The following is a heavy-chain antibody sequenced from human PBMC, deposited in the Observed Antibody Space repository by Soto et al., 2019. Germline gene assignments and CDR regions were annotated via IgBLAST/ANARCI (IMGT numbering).Heavy chain of an antibody. CDR2: IDPSDSYT. CDR3: ARAGIFGVVNHDYYYYYGMDV. V-gene: IGHV5-10-1*01. Sequence: PGESLKISCKGSGYSFTSYWISWVRQMPGKGLEWMGRIDPSDSYTNYSPSFQGHVTISADKSISTAYLQWSSLKASDTAMYYCARAGIFGVVNHDYYYYYGMDVWGQGTTVTVSS. CDR1: GYSFTSYW. J-gene: IGHJ6*02. D-gene: IGHD3-3*01.